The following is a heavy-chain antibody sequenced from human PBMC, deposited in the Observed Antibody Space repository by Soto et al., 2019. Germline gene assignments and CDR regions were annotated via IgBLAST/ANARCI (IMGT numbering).Heavy chain of an antibody. V-gene: IGHV3-21*01. CDR2: ISSRSIYI. J-gene: IGHJ6*02. CDR1: GFTFNTYT. CDR3: AREEVSRPNTYHGLDV. Sequence: EVQLVESGGGLVKPGGSLRLSCAASGFTFNTYTMNWVRQAPGKGLEWVSSISSRSIYIYYADSVTGRFTISREDARNSLYLQMNSLRAEDTAVYYCAREEVSRPNTYHGLDVWGQGTTVTVSS.